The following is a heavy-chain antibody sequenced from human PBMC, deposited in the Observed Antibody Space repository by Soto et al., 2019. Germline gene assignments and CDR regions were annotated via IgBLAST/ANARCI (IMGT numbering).Heavy chain of an antibody. V-gene: IGHV3-33*01. D-gene: IGHD3-22*01. CDR3: ARDQRYYDSSGPQGY. CDR1: GFTFSSYG. J-gene: IGHJ4*02. CDR2: IWYDGSNK. Sequence: PGGSLRLSCAASGFTFSSYGMHWVRQAPGKGLEWVAVIWYDGSNKYYADSVKGRFTISRDNSKNTLYLQMNSLRAEDTAVYYCARDQRYYDSSGPQGYWGQGTLVTVS.